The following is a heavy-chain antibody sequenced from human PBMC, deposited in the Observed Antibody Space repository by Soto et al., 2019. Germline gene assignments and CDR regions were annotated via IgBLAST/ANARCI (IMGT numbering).Heavy chain of an antibody. CDR2: INPNSGGT. CDR1: GYTFTGYY. J-gene: IGHJ4*02. D-gene: IGHD6-25*01. Sequence: ASVKVSCKASGYTFTGYYMHWVRQAPGQGLEWMGWINPNSGGTNYAQKFQGWVTMTRDTSISTAYMELSRLRSDDTAVYYCAREFDSSDYYFDYWGQGTLVTVSS. CDR3: AREFDSSDYYFDY. V-gene: IGHV1-2*04.